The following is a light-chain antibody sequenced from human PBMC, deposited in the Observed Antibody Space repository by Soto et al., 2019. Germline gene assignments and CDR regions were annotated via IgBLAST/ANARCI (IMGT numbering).Light chain of an antibody. V-gene: IGKV4-1*01. CDR2: WAS. CDR1: QSVLYSSNNKNY. J-gene: IGKJ5*01. CDR3: QQYDSIPIT. Sequence: DIVMTQSPDSLAVSLGERATINFKSSQSVLYSSNNKNYLAWYQQKAGQPPKMLIYWASTRESGVPDRFSGSGSGTDFTLTISSLQAEDVGVYYCQQYDSIPITFGQGTRLEIK.